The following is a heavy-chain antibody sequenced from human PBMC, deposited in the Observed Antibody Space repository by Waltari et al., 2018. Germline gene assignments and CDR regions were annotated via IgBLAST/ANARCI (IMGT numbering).Heavy chain of an antibody. D-gene: IGHD3-10*01. CDR3: ARQGPWGLWFGEPGSYYGMDV. Sequence: EVQLVQSGAEVKKPGESLKISCKGSGYSFTSYWIGWVRQMPGKGLEWMGIIYPGDSDTRSSPSFPGQVTISADKSIRTAYLQWSSLKASDTAMYYCARQGPWGLWFGEPGSYYGMDVWGQGTTVTVSS. J-gene: IGHJ6*02. CDR2: IYPGDSDT. CDR1: GYSFTSYW. V-gene: IGHV5-51*01.